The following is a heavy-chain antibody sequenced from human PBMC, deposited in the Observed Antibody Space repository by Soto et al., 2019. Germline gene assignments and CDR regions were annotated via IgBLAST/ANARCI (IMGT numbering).Heavy chain of an antibody. D-gene: IGHD6-13*01. CDR2: ISASGGSR. CDR3: TKDPGQQVVPMFY. CDR1: GFTFSSYA. J-gene: IGHJ4*02. Sequence: TGGSLRLSCKASGFTFSSYAMSWVRQAPGKGLEWVSSISASGGSRYYADSVKGRFTISRDNSKNTLYLQMNSLRAEDTAVYYCTKDPGQQVVPMFYWGQGTLVTSPQ. V-gene: IGHV3-23*01.